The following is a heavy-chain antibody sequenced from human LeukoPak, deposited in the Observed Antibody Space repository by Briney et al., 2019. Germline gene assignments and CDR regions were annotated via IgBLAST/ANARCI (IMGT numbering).Heavy chain of an antibody. CDR2: INGDGSDT. J-gene: IGHJ4*02. CDR1: GFTFTSYW. V-gene: IGHV3-74*01. Sequence: GGSLRLSCAASGFTFTSYWMHWVRQAPGKGLVWVSRINGDGSDTSYADSVKGRFTISRDNTKNTLYLQMDSLRAEDTAVYYCARDLIGYSYGLCYWGQGTPVTVSS. CDR3: ARDLIGYSYGLCY. D-gene: IGHD5-18*01.